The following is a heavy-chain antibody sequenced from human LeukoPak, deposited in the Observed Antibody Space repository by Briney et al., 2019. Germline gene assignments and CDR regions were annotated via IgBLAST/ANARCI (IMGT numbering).Heavy chain of an antibody. CDR1: GFTFSSYS. J-gene: IGHJ4*02. Sequence: PGGSLRLFCAASGFTFSSYSMHWLRQAPGKGLEWVSSISSSSSYIYYADSVKGRFTISRDNAKNSLYLQMNSLRAEDTAVYYCAAAVDYYDSAGFDYWGQGTLVTVSS. V-gene: IGHV3-21*01. CDR2: ISSSSSYI. CDR3: AAAVDYYDSAGFDY. D-gene: IGHD3-22*01.